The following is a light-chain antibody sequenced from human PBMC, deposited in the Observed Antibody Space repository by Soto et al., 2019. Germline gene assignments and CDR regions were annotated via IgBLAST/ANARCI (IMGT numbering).Light chain of an antibody. Sequence: SALKQSPGTMSLSPGERAALSCRASQSVSSSFLAWYQQRPGQAPRLLIYGASIRATDIPDRFSGSGSGTDFTLTISRLEPEDFAVYYCQQYGSSYTFGQGTKLEIK. CDR2: GAS. V-gene: IGKV3-20*01. CDR1: QSVSSSF. CDR3: QQYGSSYT. J-gene: IGKJ2*01.